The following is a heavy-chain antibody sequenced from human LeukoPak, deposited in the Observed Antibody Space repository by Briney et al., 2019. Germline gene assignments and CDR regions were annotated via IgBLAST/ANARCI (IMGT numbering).Heavy chain of an antibody. V-gene: IGHV3-74*01. J-gene: IGHJ4*02. CDR1: GFTFTSYW. Sequence: GGSLRLSCAASGFTFTSYWMHWVRHPPGKGLVWVSRVEHDGSRTAYADSVTGRFTISRDNARNMVYLQMNSLRAEDTAVYYCATDLGWGQGTLVTVSS. CDR3: ATDLG. D-gene: IGHD4-17*01. CDR2: VEHDGSRT.